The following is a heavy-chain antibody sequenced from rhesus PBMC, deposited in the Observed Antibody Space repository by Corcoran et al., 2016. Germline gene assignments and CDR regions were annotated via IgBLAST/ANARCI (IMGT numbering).Heavy chain of an antibody. CDR3: ARHKDYYGSGYYWYFDL. CDR2: IDSSGST. CDR1: GGSISSSH. J-gene: IGHJ2*01. D-gene: IGHD3-28*01. V-gene: IGHV4S11*01. Sequence: QVQLQESGPGLVKPSETLSLTCAVPGGSISSSHWSWIRQAPGKGLEWIGRIDSSGSTYYNPSLKSRVTLSVDTSKNQFSLKLSSVTAADTAVYYCARHKDYYGSGYYWYFDLWGPGTPITISS.